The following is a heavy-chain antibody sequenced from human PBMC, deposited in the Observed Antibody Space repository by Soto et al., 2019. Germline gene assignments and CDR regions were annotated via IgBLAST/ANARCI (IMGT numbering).Heavy chain of an antibody. CDR2: INHLETT. D-gene: IGHD1-26*01. CDR3: ARGGGSDSFDY. J-gene: IGHJ4*02. V-gene: IGHV4-30-2*01. CDR1: GASITYGGYS. Sequence: QLQLHESGSGLVKPSQTLSLTCTVSGASITYGGYSWSWIRQTPGKGLEWIGYINHLETTFYNPSFESRLSLSIDRAKNQFSLNLNSMSAADRAVYFCARGGGSDSFDYWGLGILVTVSS.